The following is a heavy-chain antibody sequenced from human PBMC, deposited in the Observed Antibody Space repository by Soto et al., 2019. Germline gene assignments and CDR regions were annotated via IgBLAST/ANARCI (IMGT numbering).Heavy chain of an antibody. Sequence: XETLSLACTVSGDSISTFYWGWMRQSPGIELDWIGYVYYTGSTNYNPSLKSRVTISVDRSKNQFSLKLTSANAADTAVYYCARGRTVRNYADDSSDYFYFFDYWGQGSQVTVSS. V-gene: IGHV4-59*01. J-gene: IGHJ4*02. CDR2: VYYTGST. D-gene: IGHD3-22*01. CDR3: ARGRTVRNYADDSSDYFYFFDY. CDR1: GDSISTFY.